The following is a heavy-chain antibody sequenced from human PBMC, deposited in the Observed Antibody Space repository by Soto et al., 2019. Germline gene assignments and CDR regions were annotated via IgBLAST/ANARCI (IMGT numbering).Heavy chain of an antibody. J-gene: IGHJ4*02. CDR1: GGSFSGYY. CDR2: INHSGST. Sequence: SETLSLTCAVYGGSFSGYYWSGIRQPPGKGLEWIGEINHSGSTNYNPSLKSRVTISVDMSKNQFSLKLSSVTAADTAVYYCARGDYDYVWRHFDYWGQGTLVTVSS. CDR3: ARGDYDYVWRHFDY. D-gene: IGHD3-16*01. V-gene: IGHV4-34*01.